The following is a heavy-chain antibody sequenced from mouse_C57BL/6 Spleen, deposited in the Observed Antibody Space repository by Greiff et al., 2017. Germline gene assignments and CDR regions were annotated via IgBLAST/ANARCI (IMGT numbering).Heavy chain of an antibody. Sequence: EVQLQQSGPELVKPGASVKISCKASGYSFTGYYMHWVKQSHGNILDWIGYIYPYNGVSSYNQKFKGKATLTVDKSSSTAYMELRSLTSEASAVYYCASGVYYGSSYWYFDVWGTGTTVTVSS. CDR3: ASGVYYGSSYWYFDV. CDR1: GYSFTGYY. D-gene: IGHD1-1*01. CDR2: IYPYNGVS. V-gene: IGHV1-31*01. J-gene: IGHJ1*03.